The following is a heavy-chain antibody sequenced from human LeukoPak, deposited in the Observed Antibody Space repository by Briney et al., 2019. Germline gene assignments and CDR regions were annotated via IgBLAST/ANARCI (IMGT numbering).Heavy chain of an antibody. Sequence: SETLSLTCTLSSGSLSSYYWSWIRQPPEGGLEWIGYIYYNGNTNYDPSLKSRVTISVDTSKNQVSLELSSVTPADTSVYCCAGGVVTPFNWFDPWGQGTLVTVSS. CDR1: SGSLSSYY. J-gene: IGHJ5*02. V-gene: IGHV4-59*01. D-gene: IGHD4-23*01. CDR3: AGGVVTPFNWFDP. CDR2: IYYNGNT.